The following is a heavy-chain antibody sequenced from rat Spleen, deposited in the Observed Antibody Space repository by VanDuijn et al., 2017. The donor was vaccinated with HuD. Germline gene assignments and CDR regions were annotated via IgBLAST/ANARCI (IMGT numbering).Heavy chain of an antibody. CDR2: IWTGGNT. CDR3: TRDGEPFDY. Sequence: QVQLMESGPGLVQPSETLSLTCTVSGFSLTSYHVSWVRQSPGKGLEWMGVIWTGGNTANNSLLKSRLSISRDTSKNQVFLKMNSLQTDDTGTYYCTRDGEPFDYWGQGVMVTVSS. CDR1: GFSLTSYH. D-gene: IGHD5-1*01. J-gene: IGHJ2*01. V-gene: IGHV2-43*01.